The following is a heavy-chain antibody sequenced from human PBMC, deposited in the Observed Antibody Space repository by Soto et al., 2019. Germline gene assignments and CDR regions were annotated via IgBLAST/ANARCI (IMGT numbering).Heavy chain of an antibody. CDR1: GFTFDDYA. J-gene: IGHJ6*02. CDR2: ISWNSGTI. V-gene: IGHV3-9*01. Sequence: PGGSLRLSCAASGFTFDDYAMHWVRQAPGKGLEWVSGISWNSGTIGYADSVKGRFTISRDNAKNSLYLQINSLRPEDTALYYCAKGLWSDESYYFGMDVWGQGTTVTVSS. CDR3: AKGLWSDESYYFGMDV. D-gene: IGHD3-3*01.